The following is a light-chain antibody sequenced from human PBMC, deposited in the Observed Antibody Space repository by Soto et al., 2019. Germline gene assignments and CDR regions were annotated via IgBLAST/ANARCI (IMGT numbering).Light chain of an antibody. J-gene: IGKJ4*01. CDR2: DAS. CDR1: QSVSNF. Sequence: EIVLTQSPATLSLSPGERATLSCRASQSVSNFLAWYQQKPGQAPRLLIYDASTRATGIPARFSGSGSGTDFGLTISSLEPDDFAVDYCQQRRTWPPLTFGGGTKVEIK. CDR3: QQRRTWPPLT. V-gene: IGKV3-11*01.